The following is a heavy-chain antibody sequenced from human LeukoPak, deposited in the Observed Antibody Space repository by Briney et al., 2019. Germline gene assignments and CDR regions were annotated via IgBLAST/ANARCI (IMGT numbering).Heavy chain of an antibody. CDR1: GFTFSSYA. CDR2: ISGSGGST. D-gene: IGHD5-12*01. J-gene: IGHJ4*02. CDR3: AKTRIYSGYDYALFDY. V-gene: IGHV3-23*01. Sequence: GGPLRLSCAASGFTFSSYAMSWVRQAPGKGLEWVSAISGSGGSTYYADSVKGRFTISRDNSKNTLYLQMNSLRAEDTAVYYCAKTRIYSGYDYALFDYWGQGTLVTVSS.